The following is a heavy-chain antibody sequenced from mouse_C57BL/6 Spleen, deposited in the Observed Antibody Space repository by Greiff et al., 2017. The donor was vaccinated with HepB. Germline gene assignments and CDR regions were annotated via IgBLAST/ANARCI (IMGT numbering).Heavy chain of an antibody. CDR3: ARFLYYAMDY. Sequence: EVQLQESGPGLVKPSQSLSLTCSVTGYSITSGYYWNWIRQFPGNKLEWMGYISYDGSNNYNPSLKNRISITRDTSKNQFFLKLNSVTTEDTATYYCARFLYYAMDYWGQGTSVTVSS. CDR2: ISYDGSN. J-gene: IGHJ4*01. CDR1: GYSITSGYY. V-gene: IGHV3-6*01.